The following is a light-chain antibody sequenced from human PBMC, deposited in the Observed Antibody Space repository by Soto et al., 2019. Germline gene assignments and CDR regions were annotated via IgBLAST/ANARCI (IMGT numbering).Light chain of an antibody. J-gene: IGKJ4*01. V-gene: IGKV1-5*03. Sequence: DIQMTQSPSTVSAFVGDRVTITCRASQSIRSWLAWYQQKPGTAPKLLIYKASTLQSGVPSRFSGSDSGTEFTLTISSLQPADFATYYCQQYNSYPVTFGGGTKVDIK. CDR2: KAS. CDR3: QQYNSYPVT. CDR1: QSIRSW.